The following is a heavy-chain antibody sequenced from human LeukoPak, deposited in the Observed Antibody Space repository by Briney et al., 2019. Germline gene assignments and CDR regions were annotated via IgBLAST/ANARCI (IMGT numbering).Heavy chain of an antibody. CDR3: VRESFSRGDFN. CDR2: IKYDGDEK. Sequence: GGSLRLSCAASGFIFSIYWMTWVRQAPGKGLEWVATIKYDGDEKFYVDSVTGRFTISRDNAKNSLYLQMNSLTAEDTAVYYCVRESFSRGDFNWGQGTLVSVSS. D-gene: IGHD7-27*01. V-gene: IGHV3-7*01. CDR1: GFIFSIYW. J-gene: IGHJ4*02.